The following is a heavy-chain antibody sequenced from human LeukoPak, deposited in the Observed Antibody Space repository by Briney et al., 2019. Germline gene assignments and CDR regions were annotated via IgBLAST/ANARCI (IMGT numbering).Heavy chain of an antibody. CDR3: VRDNPPDCSSTSCYKGFYYYYMDV. J-gene: IGHJ6*03. Sequence: GGSLRLSCAASGFTFSSYTMHWVRQAPGKGLEWVAMISYDGSDKYYADSVKGRFTISRDNSKNTLYLQMNSLRAEDTAVYYCVRDNPPDCSSTSCYKGFYYYYMDVWGKGTTVTVSS. CDR2: ISYDGSDK. CDR1: GFTFSSYT. V-gene: IGHV3-30*04. D-gene: IGHD2-2*02.